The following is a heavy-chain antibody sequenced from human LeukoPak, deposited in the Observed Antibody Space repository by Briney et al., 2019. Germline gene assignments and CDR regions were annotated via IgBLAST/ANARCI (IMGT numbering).Heavy chain of an antibody. CDR1: GYTFTSYG. J-gene: IGHJ3*02. V-gene: IGHV1-18*01. CDR2: ISAYNGNT. Sequence: ASVKVSCKASGYTFTSYGISWVRQAPGQGLEWMGWISAYNGNTNYAQKLQGRVTMTTDTSTSTAYMELSSLRSEDTAVHYCATDLSGERGWAFDIWGQGTMVTVSS. CDR3: ATDLSGERGWAFDI. D-gene: IGHD7-27*01.